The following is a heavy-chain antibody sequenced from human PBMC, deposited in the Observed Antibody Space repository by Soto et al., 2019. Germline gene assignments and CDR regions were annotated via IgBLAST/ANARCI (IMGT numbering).Heavy chain of an antibody. CDR3: ARLAYSSRGGQFFDY. D-gene: IGHD6-13*01. V-gene: IGHV4-31*03. Sequence: QVQLQESGPGLVEPSQTLSLTCNVPGDSISSGGYHWSWIRQHPGKGLEWIVYIYYSGDTYYNPSLKSRVAISVHTSKKQFSLNLSSATAADTAVYYCARLAYSSRGGQFFDYWGQGVLVTVSS. CDR2: IYYSGDT. J-gene: IGHJ4*02. CDR1: GDSISSGGYH.